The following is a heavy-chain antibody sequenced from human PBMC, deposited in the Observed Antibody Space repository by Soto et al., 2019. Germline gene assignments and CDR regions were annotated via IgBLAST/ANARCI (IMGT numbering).Heavy chain of an antibody. V-gene: IGHV3-23*01. CDR2: ISGSGGST. D-gene: IGHD3-3*01. CDR1: GFTFSSYA. CDR3: AKAHHGYDFWSGYYPDY. J-gene: IGHJ4*02. Sequence: PGGSLRLSCAASGFTFSSYAMSWVRQAPGKVLEWVSAISGSGGSTYYADSVKGRFTISRDNSKNTLYLQMNSLRAEDTAVYYCAKAHHGYDFWSGYYPDYWGQGTLVTVSS.